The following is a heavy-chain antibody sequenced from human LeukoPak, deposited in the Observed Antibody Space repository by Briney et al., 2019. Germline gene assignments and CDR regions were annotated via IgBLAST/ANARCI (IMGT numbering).Heavy chain of an antibody. J-gene: IGHJ2*01. CDR2: ISGSGGST. D-gene: IGHD3-22*01. V-gene: IGHV3-23*01. Sequence: GGSLRLSCAASGFTFSSYAMSWVRQAPGKGLEWVSAISGSGGSTYYADSVKGRFTISRDNSKNTLYLQMNSLRAEDTAVYYCAKDSAKDTMIVVRSWYFDLWGRGTLVTVSS. CDR3: AKDSAKDTMIVVRSWYFDL. CDR1: GFTFSSYA.